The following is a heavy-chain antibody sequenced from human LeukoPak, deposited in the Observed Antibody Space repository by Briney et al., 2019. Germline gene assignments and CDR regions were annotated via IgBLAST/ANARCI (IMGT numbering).Heavy chain of an antibody. CDR3: ATDLRGLLWFGELLEAEYFQH. V-gene: IGHV1-2*02. CDR2: INPNSGGT. J-gene: IGHJ1*01. D-gene: IGHD3-10*01. Sequence: ASVKVSCKASGYTFTGYYMHWVRQAPGQGLEWMGWINPNSGGTNYAQKFQGRVTMTRDTSISTAYMELSRLRSEDTAVYYCATDLRGLLWFGELLEAEYFQHWGQGTLVTVSS. CDR1: GYTFTGYY.